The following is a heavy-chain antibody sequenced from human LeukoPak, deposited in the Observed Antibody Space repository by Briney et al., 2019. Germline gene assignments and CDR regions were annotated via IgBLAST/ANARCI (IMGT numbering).Heavy chain of an antibody. CDR2: ISGSGGST. CDR1: GFTFSSYA. V-gene: IGHV3-23*01. D-gene: IGHD3-10*01. J-gene: IGHJ4*02. CDR3: AALTMIRGVIGY. Sequence: GGSLRLSCAASGFTFSSYAMSWVRQAPGKGLEWVSAISGSGGSTYYADSVKGRFTISRDNSKNTLYLQMNSLRGEDTAVYYCAALTMIRGVIGYWGQGTLVTVSS.